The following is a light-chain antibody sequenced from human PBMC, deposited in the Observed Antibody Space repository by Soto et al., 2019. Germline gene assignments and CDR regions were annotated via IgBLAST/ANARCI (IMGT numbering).Light chain of an antibody. CDR2: EVS. V-gene: IGLV2-23*02. Sequence: QSVLTQPASVSGSPGQSITISCTGTSSDVGSYNLVSWYQQHPGKAPKLMIYEVSKRPSGVSNRFSGSKSGNTAPLTISGLQAEDEADYYCCSYAGSSTLVFGTGTKVTVL. CDR1: SSDVGSYNL. CDR3: CSYAGSSTLV. J-gene: IGLJ1*01.